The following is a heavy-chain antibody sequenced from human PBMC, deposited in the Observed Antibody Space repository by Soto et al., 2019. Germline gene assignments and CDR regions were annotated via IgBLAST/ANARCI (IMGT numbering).Heavy chain of an antibody. Sequence: EVQLVESGGGLVQPGGSLRLSCAASGFTFSSYWMSWVRQAPGKGLEWVANIKQDGSEKYYVDSVKGRFTISRDNAKNSLYLQMNSLRAEDTAVYYCAREGGYCSGGSCYSGYYYYYMDVWGKGTTVTVSS. D-gene: IGHD2-15*01. V-gene: IGHV3-7*01. CDR3: AREGGYCSGGSCYSGYYYYYMDV. J-gene: IGHJ6*03. CDR1: GFTFSSYW. CDR2: IKQDGSEK.